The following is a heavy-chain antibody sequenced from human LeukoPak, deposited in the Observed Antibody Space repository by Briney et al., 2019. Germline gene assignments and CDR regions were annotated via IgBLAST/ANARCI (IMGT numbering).Heavy chain of an antibody. CDR1: GGSFSGYY. CDR3: ARGGRDGYNY. J-gene: IGHJ4*02. Sequence: SETLSLTCAVYGGSFSGYYWSWIRQPPGNGLEWIGEINHSGSTNYNPSLKSRVTISVDTSKNQFSLKLSSVTAADTAVYYCARGGRDGYNYWGQGTLVTVSS. CDR2: INHSGST. V-gene: IGHV4-34*01. D-gene: IGHD5-24*01.